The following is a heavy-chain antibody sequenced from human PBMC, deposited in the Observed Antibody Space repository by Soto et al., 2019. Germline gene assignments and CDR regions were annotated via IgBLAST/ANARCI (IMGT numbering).Heavy chain of an antibody. Sequence: SETLCLTCLVSGGSISGYLWSWLRQPPGKGLEWVGYVFYSGATNYNPSLKSRVTISLDASKKQVSLRLTSATAADTAVYYCKRGFPSHFGYDPWGQGTLVTVSS. CDR1: GGSISGYL. CDR3: KRGFPSHFGYDP. J-gene: IGHJ5*02. V-gene: IGHV4-59*01. CDR2: VFYSGAT. D-gene: IGHD3-22*01.